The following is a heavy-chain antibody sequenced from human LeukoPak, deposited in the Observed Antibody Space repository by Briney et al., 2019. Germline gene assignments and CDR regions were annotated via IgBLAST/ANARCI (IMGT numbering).Heavy chain of an antibody. CDR2: IYSSGST. V-gene: IGHV4-4*07. Sequence: PSETLSLTCTASGGSISSYYWSWIRQPAGKGLEWIGRIYSSGSTNYNPSLKSRVTMSVDMSKNQFSLKVTSVTAADTAVYYCARVGYASSAIYFQQWGQGTLVSVSS. CDR1: GGSISSYY. J-gene: IGHJ1*01. D-gene: IGHD2-8*01. CDR3: ARVGYASSAIYFQQ.